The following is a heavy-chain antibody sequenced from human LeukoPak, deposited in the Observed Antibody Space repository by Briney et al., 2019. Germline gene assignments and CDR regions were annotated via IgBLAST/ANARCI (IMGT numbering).Heavy chain of an antibody. D-gene: IGHD2-21*02. CDR3: AREEYCGGDCYSGFDY. V-gene: IGHV4-61*01. J-gene: IGHJ4*02. CDR1: GGSISSASYC. CDR2: IYYSGST. Sequence: SETLSLTCTVSGGSISSASYCWSWIRQPPGKGLEWIGYIYYSGSTNYNPSLKSRVTISVDTSKNQFSLKLSSVTAAGTAVHYCAREEYCGGDCYSGFDYWGQGTLVTVSS.